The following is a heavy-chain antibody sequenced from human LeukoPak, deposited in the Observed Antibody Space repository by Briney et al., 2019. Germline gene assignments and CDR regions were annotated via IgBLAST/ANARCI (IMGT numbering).Heavy chain of an antibody. Sequence: GGSLRLSCAASGFTFSSYAMSWVRQAPGKGLEWVAVIWYYGSNKYYADSVKGRFTISRDNSKNTLYLQMNSLRAGDTALYYCARETQQRQLSNPFEIWGQGTMVTVSS. V-gene: IGHV3-33*08. CDR1: GFTFSSYA. J-gene: IGHJ3*02. D-gene: IGHD6-13*01. CDR3: ARETQQRQLSNPFEI. CDR2: IWYYGSNK.